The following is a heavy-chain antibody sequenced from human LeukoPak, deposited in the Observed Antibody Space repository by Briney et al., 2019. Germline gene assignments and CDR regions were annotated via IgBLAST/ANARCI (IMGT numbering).Heavy chain of an antibody. V-gene: IGHV3-49*03. CDR2: IRSKAYGGTT. CDR1: GFTFGDYA. J-gene: IGHJ4*02. CDR3: ARDASALY. D-gene: IGHD6-19*01. Sequence: GGSLRLSCTASGFTFGDYAMSWFRQAPGKGLEWVGFIRSKAYGGTTEYAASVKGRFTISRDNARDSLYLQMNSLRDDDTSVYFCARDASALYWGRGTLVTVSS.